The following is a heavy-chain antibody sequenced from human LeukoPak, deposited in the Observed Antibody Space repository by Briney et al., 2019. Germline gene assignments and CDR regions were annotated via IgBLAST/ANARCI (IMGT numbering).Heavy chain of an antibody. CDR3: ARTGRDSSWYIDES. J-gene: IGHJ4*02. CDR2: IKQDGSEK. V-gene: IGHV3-7*01. CDR1: GFSFSRYW. D-gene: IGHD6-13*01. Sequence: GESLRLSCEASGFSFSRYWMSWVRQAPGKGLEWVANIKQDGSEKYYVDSVKGRFTISRDNAKNSLYLQMNSLRAEDAALYYCARTGRDSSWYIDESWGQGTLVTVSS.